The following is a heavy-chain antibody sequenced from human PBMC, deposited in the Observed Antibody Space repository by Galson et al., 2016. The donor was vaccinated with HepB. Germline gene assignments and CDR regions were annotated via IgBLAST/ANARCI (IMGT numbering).Heavy chain of an antibody. CDR2: IWYDGTEK. CDR3: ARTSNHDYNGLDV. V-gene: IGHV3-33*01. Sequence: SLRLSCAASGFTFSHYGMHWVRHAPGKGLQWVAVIWYDGTEKYYADSMKGRFTISRDNSKNTLYLQMNSLRAEDTAVYYCARTSNHDYNGLDVWGRGTTVTVSS. D-gene: IGHD5-12*01. CDR1: GFTFSHYG. J-gene: IGHJ6*02.